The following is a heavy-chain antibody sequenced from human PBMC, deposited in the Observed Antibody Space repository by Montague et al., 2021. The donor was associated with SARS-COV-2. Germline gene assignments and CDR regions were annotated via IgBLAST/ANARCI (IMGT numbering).Heavy chain of an antibody. CDR3: ATYYDILTGHYIDAFDI. CDR2: IYYSGST. Sequence: SETLSLTCTVSGGSISSSSYCWGWIRQPPGKGLEWIGSIYYSGSTYYNPSLKSRVTISVDTSKNQFSLKLSSVTAADTAVYYCATYYDILTGHYIDAFDIWGQGTMVTVSS. J-gene: IGHJ3*02. V-gene: IGHV4-39*01. D-gene: IGHD3-9*01. CDR1: GGSISSSSYC.